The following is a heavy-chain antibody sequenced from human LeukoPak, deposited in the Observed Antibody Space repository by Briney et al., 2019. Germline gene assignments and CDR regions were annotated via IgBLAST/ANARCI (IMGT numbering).Heavy chain of an antibody. CDR2: ISYDGSNK. D-gene: IGHD2-2*01. CDR1: GFTFSSYG. J-gene: IGHJ6*04. V-gene: IGHV3-30*03. CDR3: ARDEDCSSTSCYEAYYYYGMDV. Sequence: SGRSLRLSCAASGFTFSSYGMHWVRQAPGKGLEWVAVISYDGSNKYYADSVKGRFTISRDNSKNTLYLQMNSLRAEDTAVYYCARDEDCSSTSCYEAYYYYGMDVWGKGTTVTVSS.